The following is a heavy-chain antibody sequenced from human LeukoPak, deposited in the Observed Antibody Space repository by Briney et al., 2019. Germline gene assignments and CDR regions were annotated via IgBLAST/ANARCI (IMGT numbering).Heavy chain of an antibody. CDR3: ARGPYGYDFWSGYYSPYYYFDY. V-gene: IGHV3-7*01. Sequence: GGSLRLSCAASGFTFSSYWMSWVRQAPGKGLEWVANIKQDGSEKYYVDSVKGRFTISRDNAKNSLYLQMNSLRAEDTAVYYCARGPYGYDFWSGYYSPYYYFDYWGQGTLVTVSS. CDR2: IKQDGSEK. CDR1: GFTFSSYW. J-gene: IGHJ4*02. D-gene: IGHD3-3*01.